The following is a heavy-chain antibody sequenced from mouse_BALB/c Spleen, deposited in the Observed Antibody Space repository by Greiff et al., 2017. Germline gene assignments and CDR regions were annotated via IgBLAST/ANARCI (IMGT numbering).Heavy chain of an antibody. CDR1: GYTFSSYW. D-gene: IGHD2-1*01. CDR2: ILPGSGST. CDR3: ARGDGNFLFAY. J-gene: IGHJ3*01. Sequence: VQLQQSGAELMKPGASVKISCKATGYTFSSYWIEWVKQRPGHGLEWIGEILPGSGSTNYNEKFKGKATFTADTSSNTAYMQLSSLTSEDSAVYYCARGDGNFLFAYWGQGTLVTVSA. V-gene: IGHV1-9*01.